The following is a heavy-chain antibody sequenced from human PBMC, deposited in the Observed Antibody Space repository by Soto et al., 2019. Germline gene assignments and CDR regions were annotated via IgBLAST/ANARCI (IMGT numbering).Heavy chain of an antibody. D-gene: IGHD6-6*01. CDR3: ARGLIAARPKLSYYYYMDV. J-gene: IGHJ6*03. Sequence: QVQLQQWGAGLLKPSETLSLTCAVYGGSFSGYYWSWIRQPPGKGLEWIGEINHSGSTNYNPSLKSRVTISVDTSKNQFSLKLSSVTAADTAVYSCARGLIAARPKLSYYYYMDVWGKGTTVTVSS. V-gene: IGHV4-34*01. CDR1: GGSFSGYY. CDR2: INHSGST.